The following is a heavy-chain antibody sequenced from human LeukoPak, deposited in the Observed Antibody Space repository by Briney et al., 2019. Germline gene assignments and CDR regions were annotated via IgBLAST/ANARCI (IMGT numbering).Heavy chain of an antibody. CDR2: FDPEDGET. J-gene: IGHJ3*02. Sequence: ASVKVSCKVSGYTLTELSMHWVRQAPGKGLEWMGGFDPEDGETIYAQKFQGRVTMTEDTSTDTAYMELSSLRSEDTAVYYCATDSVAVVLDAFDIWGQGTMVTVSS. CDR3: ATDSVAVVLDAFDI. CDR1: GYTLTELS. V-gene: IGHV1-24*01. D-gene: IGHD6-19*01.